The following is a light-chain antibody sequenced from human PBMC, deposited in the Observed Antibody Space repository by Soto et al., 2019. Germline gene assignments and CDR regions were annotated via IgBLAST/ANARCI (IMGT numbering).Light chain of an antibody. CDR1: QALTSTY. CDR3: HQYGTSPLT. CDR2: DAS. V-gene: IGKV3-20*01. Sequence: ETVLTQSPGTLPSSPGERATLSCRASQALTSTYIAWYQQKPGQAPSLLIYDASTRAAGIPDRFSGSGSGTDFTLAISRLEPEDFAVYYCHQYGTSPLTFGGGTRVEI. J-gene: IGKJ4*01.